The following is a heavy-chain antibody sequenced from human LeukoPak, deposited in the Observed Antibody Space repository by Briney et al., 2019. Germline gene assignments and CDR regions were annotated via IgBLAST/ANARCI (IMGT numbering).Heavy chain of an antibody. V-gene: IGHV1-2*02. J-gene: IGHJ5*02. CDR2: INPNRGGT. CDR3: TRDYGSGEGWFDP. Sequence: ASVTVSCKASGYTFTGFYHWVRQAPGPGLEWMGWINPNRGGTNYAQKFQGRITMTRDTSISTAYMELTRLRSDDTAIYYCTRDYGSGEGWFDPWGQGTLVTVSS. D-gene: IGHD3-10*01. CDR1: GYTFTGFY.